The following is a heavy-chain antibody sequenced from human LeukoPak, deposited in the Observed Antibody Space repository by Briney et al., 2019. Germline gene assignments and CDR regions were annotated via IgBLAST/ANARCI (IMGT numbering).Heavy chain of an antibody. D-gene: IGHD3-10*01. CDR3: TSRKLYYYGSGSYRDY. CDR1: GFTFGDYA. CDR2: IRSKAYGGTT. J-gene: IGHJ4*02. Sequence: PGRSLRLSCTASGFTFGDYAMSWVRQAPGKGLEWVGFIRSKAYGGTTEYAASVKGRFTISRDDSKSIAYLQMNSLKTEDTAVYYCTSRKLYYYGSGSYRDYWGQGTLVTVSS. V-gene: IGHV3-49*04.